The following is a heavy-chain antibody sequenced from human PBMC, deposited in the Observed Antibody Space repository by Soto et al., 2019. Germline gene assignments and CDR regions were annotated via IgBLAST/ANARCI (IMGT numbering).Heavy chain of an antibody. Sequence: GGSLRLSCAASGFAFADYAMTWVRQAPGKGLEWVSSFSGSGGSTYYAASVKGRFTISRDNSKSTLYLQMNSLRAEDTALYFCARGGEATTYFFDYWGQGTPVTVSS. J-gene: IGHJ4*01. D-gene: IGHD5-12*01. CDR2: FSGSGGST. CDR3: ARGGEATTYFFDY. V-gene: IGHV3-23*01. CDR1: GFAFADYA.